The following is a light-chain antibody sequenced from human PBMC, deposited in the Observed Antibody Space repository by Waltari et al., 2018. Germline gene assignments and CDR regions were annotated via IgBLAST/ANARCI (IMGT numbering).Light chain of an antibody. Sequence: SSELTQGPDVSVALGQTVQITCQGDSLRTPYARWYQVKPGQAPVLVLFGKEKRPSGIPDRISGYSSGTTSSLTITGAQAEDEADYYCHSRKGSDNQVVFGGGTKLTVL. CDR2: GKE. CDR3: HSRKGSDNQVV. J-gene: IGLJ3*02. V-gene: IGLV3-19*01. CDR1: SLRTPY.